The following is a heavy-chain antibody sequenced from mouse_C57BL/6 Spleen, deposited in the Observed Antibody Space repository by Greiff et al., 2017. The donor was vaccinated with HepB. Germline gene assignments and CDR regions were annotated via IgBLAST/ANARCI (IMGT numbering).Heavy chain of an antibody. Sequence: VKLQESGPELVKPGASVKISCKASGYAFSSSWMNWVKQRPGKGLEWIGRIYPGDGDTNYNGKFKGKATLTADKSSSTAYMQLSSLTSEDSAVYFCARSGGADYWGQGTTLTVSS. CDR1: GYAFSSSW. CDR2: IYPGDGDT. V-gene: IGHV1-82*01. J-gene: IGHJ2*01. CDR3: ARSGGADY. D-gene: IGHD4-1*01.